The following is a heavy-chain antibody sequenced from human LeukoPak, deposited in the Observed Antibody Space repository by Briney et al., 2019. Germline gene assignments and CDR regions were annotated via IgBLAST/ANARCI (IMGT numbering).Heavy chain of an antibody. CDR3: AKDHDYSNSGII. V-gene: IGHV3-23*01. D-gene: IGHD4-11*01. CDR1: GFIFSNYA. Sequence: GGSLRLSCAASGFIFSNYAMSWVRQAPGKGPEWVSGISGGGDSTYYADSVKGRFTISGDNSKNTLYLQMNSLRVEDTAVYYCAKDHDYSNSGIIWGPGALVTVSS. J-gene: IGHJ4*02. CDR2: ISGGGDST.